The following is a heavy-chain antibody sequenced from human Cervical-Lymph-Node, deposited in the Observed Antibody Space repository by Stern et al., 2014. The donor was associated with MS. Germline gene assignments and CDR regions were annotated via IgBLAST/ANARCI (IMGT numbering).Heavy chain of an antibody. CDR1: GYAFTDYY. J-gene: IGHJ4*02. CDR2: INPNSGGM. Sequence: QMPLVQSGAEVRKPGASVKVSCKASGYAFTDYYMHWVRQAPGQGLEWMGRINPNSGGMNYAQRFQGRVAVTADTSIGTAYMELSRLTYDDTAVYYCTRSKLTGDGDFDYWGQGALVTVSS. V-gene: IGHV1-2*06. CDR3: TRSKLTGDGDFDY. D-gene: IGHD7-27*01.